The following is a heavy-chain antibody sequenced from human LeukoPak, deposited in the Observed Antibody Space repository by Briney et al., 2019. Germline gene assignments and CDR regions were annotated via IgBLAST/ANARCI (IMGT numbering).Heavy chain of an antibody. J-gene: IGHJ3*02. CDR3: AGDRLAVNALDI. Sequence: SETLSLTCSVSGGSISSHYWSWIRQPPGKGLEWISYIGSTNYSPSLKSRVTISVDTSKNQFSLRLSPVTAADTAVYYCAGDRLAVNALDIWGQGTMVTVSS. CDR1: GGSISSHY. V-gene: IGHV4-59*11. D-gene: IGHD3-16*02. CDR2: SYIGST.